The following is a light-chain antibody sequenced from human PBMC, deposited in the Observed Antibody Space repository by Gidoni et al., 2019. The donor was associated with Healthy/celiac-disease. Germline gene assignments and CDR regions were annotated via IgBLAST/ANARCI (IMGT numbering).Light chain of an antibody. J-gene: IGKJ4*01. Sequence: DIVSTQSPGTLSLSPGERATRSRRASQSGSSSYSAWYQHKPGHAPRPLIDAASSRATGIPSRCSGSGAGEDFTLTISRLEPEDVAEYYCQQSNSSPLTFGGGTKVEIK. V-gene: IGKV3-20*01. CDR1: QSGSSSY. CDR3: QQSNSSPLT. CDR2: AAS.